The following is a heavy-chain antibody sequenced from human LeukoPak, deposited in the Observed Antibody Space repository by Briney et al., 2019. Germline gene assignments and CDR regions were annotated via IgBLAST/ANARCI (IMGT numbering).Heavy chain of an antibody. J-gene: IGHJ3*01. CDR2: TKQDGSEK. V-gene: IGHV3-7*01. Sequence: GGSLRLSCAASGFTFSTYWMSWVRQAPGKGLEWVANTKQDGSEKYYMDSVKGRFTISRDNAKNSLYLQMNSLRVEDTAVYFCARERNTAIVTAFDVWGQGTMVTVSS. D-gene: IGHD5-18*01. CDR1: GFTFSTYW. CDR3: ARERNTAIVTAFDV.